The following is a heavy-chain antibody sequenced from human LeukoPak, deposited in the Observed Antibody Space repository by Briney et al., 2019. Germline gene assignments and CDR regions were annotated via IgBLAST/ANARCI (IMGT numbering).Heavy chain of an antibody. CDR3: AREGGFYRPLDY. D-gene: IGHD3-3*01. CDR2: VHLDGRT. CDR1: NGSISGYY. Sequence: KPSETLSLTCTVSNGSISGYYWSWIRQPPGKGLEWIGEVHLDGRTNYNPSLKSRLIMSVDLPENHISLKLTSVTAADTAVYYCAREGGFYRPLDYSGQGTLVTVSS. V-gene: IGHV4-59*12. J-gene: IGHJ4*02.